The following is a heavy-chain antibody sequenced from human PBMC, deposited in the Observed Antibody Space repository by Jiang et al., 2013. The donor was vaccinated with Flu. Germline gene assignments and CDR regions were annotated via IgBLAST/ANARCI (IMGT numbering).Heavy chain of an antibody. Sequence: IIYPGDSDTRYSPSFQGQVTISADKSISTAYLQWSSLKASDTAMYYCARRVVRGANTFDPWGQGTLVTVSS. CDR2: IYPGDSDT. J-gene: IGHJ5*02. D-gene: IGHD3-10*01. V-gene: IGHV5-51*01. CDR3: ARRVVRGANTFDP.